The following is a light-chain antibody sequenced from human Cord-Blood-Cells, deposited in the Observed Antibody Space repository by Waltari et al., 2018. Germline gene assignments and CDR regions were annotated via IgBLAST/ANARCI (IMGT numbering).Light chain of an antibody. CDR1: SRAVGGYNY. CDR2: DVS. Sequence: QSALTQPRPVSGSSGQSVTLPCTGTSRAVGGYNYVSWYQQHPGKAPKLMIYDVSKRPSGVPDRFSGSKSGNTASLTISGLQAEDEADYYCCSYAGSYVFGTGTKVTVL. CDR3: CSYAGSYV. V-gene: IGLV2-11*01. J-gene: IGLJ1*01.